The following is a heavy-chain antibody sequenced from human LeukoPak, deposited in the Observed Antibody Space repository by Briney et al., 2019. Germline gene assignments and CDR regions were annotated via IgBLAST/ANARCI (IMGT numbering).Heavy chain of an antibody. Sequence: SETLSLTCTVSGGSMGSYYWIWIRQPPGQGLEWIAYIHSSGSTDYNPSLKSRVTISVDTSKNQFSLKLSSVTAADTAVYYCARHRAITGGDAFDIWGQGTMVTVSS. D-gene: IGHD7-27*01. J-gene: IGHJ3*02. CDR1: GGSMGSYY. CDR2: IHSSGST. V-gene: IGHV4-59*08. CDR3: ARHRAITGGDAFDI.